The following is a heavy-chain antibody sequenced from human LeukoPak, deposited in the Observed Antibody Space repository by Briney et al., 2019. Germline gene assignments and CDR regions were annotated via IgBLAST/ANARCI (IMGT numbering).Heavy chain of an antibody. CDR2: ISGSSDST. CDR3: AKGYEYSSSWYAY. CDR1: GFTFSSHA. Sequence: GGSLRLSCAASGFTFSSHAMSWVRQAPGKGLEWVSSISGSSDSTYYAYSVKGRCTISRGNSKNTLYLQMNSLRAEDTAVYYCAKGYEYSSSWYAYWGQGTLVTVSS. D-gene: IGHD6-13*01. V-gene: IGHV3-23*01. J-gene: IGHJ4*02.